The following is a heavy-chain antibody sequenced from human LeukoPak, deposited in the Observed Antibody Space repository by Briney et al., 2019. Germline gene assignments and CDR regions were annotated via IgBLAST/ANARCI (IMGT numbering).Heavy chain of an antibody. Sequence: SETLSLTCTVSGYSISSGYYWGWILHTPGKGLEWVVSIYRSGSTYYNPALKSRVTVSVDTSKNQFSLKLSSVTATDTAVYYCARGTTAVVVVSAFFDFRGQGTLVTVSS. CDR3: ARGTTAVVVVSAFFDF. D-gene: IGHD2-15*01. V-gene: IGHV4-38-2*02. J-gene: IGHJ4*02. CDR2: IYRSGST. CDR1: GYSISSGYY.